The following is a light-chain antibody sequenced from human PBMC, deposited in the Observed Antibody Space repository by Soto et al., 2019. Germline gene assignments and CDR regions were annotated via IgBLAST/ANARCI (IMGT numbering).Light chain of an antibody. J-gene: IGLJ1*01. CDR3: ISYTSSAAYV. Sequence: QSALTQPASVSGSPGQSITISCTGTSCDIGGYNYVSWYQHHPGKAPKLMIYGVTNRPSGVSNRFSGSKSGNTASLTISGLQPEDEADYYCISYTSSAAYVFGTGTKLTVL. V-gene: IGLV2-14*01. CDR1: SCDIGGYNY. CDR2: GVT.